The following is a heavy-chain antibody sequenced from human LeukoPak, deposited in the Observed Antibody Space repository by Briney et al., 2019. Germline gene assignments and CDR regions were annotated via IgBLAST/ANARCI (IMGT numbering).Heavy chain of an antibody. D-gene: IGHD2-15*01. J-gene: IGHJ6*03. CDR1: GYTFTSYG. CDR2: ISAYNGNT. Sequence: ASVKVSCKASGYTFTSYGISWVRQAPGQGLEWMGWISAYNGNTNYAQKLQGRVTMTTDTSTSTAYMELRSLRSDDTAVYYCAAVVAAPYYYYYMDVWGKGATVTVSS. CDR3: AAVVAAPYYYYYMDV. V-gene: IGHV1-18*01.